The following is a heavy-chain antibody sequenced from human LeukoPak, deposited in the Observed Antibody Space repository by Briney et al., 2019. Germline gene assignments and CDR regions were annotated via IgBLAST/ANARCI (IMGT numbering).Heavy chain of an antibody. CDR1: GFTFSSYS. D-gene: IGHD6-19*01. J-gene: IGHJ4*02. CDR3: VTFVAVALDY. V-gene: IGHV3-21*01. CDR2: ISSSSSYI. Sequence: PGGSLRLSCAASGFTFSSYSMNWVRQAPGKGLEWVSSISSSSSYIYYADSVKGRFTISRDNARNSVYLQMNSLRAEDTAVYYCVTFVAVALDYWGRGTLVTVSS.